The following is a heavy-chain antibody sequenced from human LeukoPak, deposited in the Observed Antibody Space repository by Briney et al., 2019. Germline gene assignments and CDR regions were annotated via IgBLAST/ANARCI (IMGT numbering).Heavy chain of an antibody. CDR3: AREEGQWLPQGY. CDR2: IGAYNGST. CDR1: GYTFTSYG. J-gene: IGHJ4*02. D-gene: IGHD6-19*01. Sequence: ASVKVSCKASGYTFTSYGISWVRQAPGQGLEWMGWIGAYNGSTNYAQKLQGRVTMTTDTSTSTAYMELRSLRSDDTAVYYCAREEGQWLPQGYWGQGTLVTVSS. V-gene: IGHV1-18*01.